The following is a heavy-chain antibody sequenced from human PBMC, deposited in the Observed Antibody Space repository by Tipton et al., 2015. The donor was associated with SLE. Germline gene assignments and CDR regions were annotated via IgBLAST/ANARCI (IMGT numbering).Heavy chain of an antibody. D-gene: IGHD6-13*01. CDR2: IYTSGST. CDR1: GGSISSGSYY. Sequence: TLSLTCTVSGGSISSGSYYWSWIRQPAGKGLEWIGYIYTSGSTNYNPSLKSRVTISVDTSKNQFSLKLSSVTAADTAVYYCARGTYSSSWSYYYYYGMDVWGQGTTVTVSS. CDR3: ARGTYSSSWSYYYYYGMDV. J-gene: IGHJ6*02. V-gene: IGHV4-61*09.